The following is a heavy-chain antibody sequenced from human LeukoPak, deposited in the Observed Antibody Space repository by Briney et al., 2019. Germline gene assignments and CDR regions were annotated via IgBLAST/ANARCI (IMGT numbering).Heavy chain of an antibody. D-gene: IGHD3-22*01. CDR3: ARGGGDSSGSYLDY. J-gene: IGHJ4*02. CDR2: IIPIFGTA. V-gene: IGHV1-69*13. CDR1: GGTFSSYA. Sequence: ASVKVSCKASGGTFSSYAISWVRQAPEQGLEWMGGIIPIFGTANYAQKFQGRVTITADESTSTAYMELSSLRSEDMAVYYCARGGGDSSGSYLDYWGQGTLVTVSS.